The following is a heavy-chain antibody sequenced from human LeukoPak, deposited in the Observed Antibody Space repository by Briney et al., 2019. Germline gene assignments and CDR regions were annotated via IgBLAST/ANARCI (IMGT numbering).Heavy chain of an antibody. CDR1: GFNLSSYS. CDR2: FASSSSYI. V-gene: IGHV3-21*01. Sequence: KPGGSLRLSCAASGFNLSSYSMNWVRQAPGKGLEWVSSFASSSSYIFYADSVKGRFTISRDNAKNSLYLQMNTLRAEDTAVYYCARGGGGMDVWGQGTTVTVSS. J-gene: IGHJ6*02. D-gene: IGHD1-26*01. CDR3: ARGGGGMDV.